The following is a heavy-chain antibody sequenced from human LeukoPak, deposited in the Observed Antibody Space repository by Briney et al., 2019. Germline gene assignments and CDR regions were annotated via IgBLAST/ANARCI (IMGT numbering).Heavy chain of an antibody. J-gene: IGHJ4*02. CDR3: AREVSVAMDY. V-gene: IGHV3-7*04. CDR2: IRQNGSEK. CDR1: GFTYSSHW. D-gene: IGHD2-2*01. Sequence: GGPLRLPCAASGFTYSSHWMLWVRQAPGKGLEGWANIRQNGSEKYYVDSVKGRFTISRDNATNSLYLQMNSLRAEDTAVYYCAREVSVAMDYWGQGALVIVSS.